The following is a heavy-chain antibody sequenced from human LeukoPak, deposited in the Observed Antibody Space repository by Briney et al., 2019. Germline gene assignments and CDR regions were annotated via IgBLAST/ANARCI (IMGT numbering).Heavy chain of an antibody. CDR2: IAYTGST. D-gene: IGHD3-16*01. V-gene: IGHV4-39*07. CDR1: GDSFSSRPYY. CDR3: VRGLYDYDWGRHSLDK. J-gene: IGHJ4*02. Sequence: PSETLSLTCSVSGDSFSSRPYYWGWIRQPPGKGLEWIGSIAYTGSTYYNPSLKSRVTISADTSKVQFSLRLSSVSAADTAVYYCVRGLYDYDWGRHSLDKWGLGTLVTVST.